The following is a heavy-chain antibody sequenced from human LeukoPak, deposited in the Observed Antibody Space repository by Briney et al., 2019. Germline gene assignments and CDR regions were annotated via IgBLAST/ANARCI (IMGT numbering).Heavy chain of an antibody. J-gene: IGHJ4*02. CDR1: GFTFSSCA. CDR2: ISGSGGST. V-gene: IGHV3-23*01. CDR3: AKVAGVSGSSSYFDY. Sequence: GGSLRLSCAASGFTFSSCATSWVRQAPGKGLEWVSAISGSGGSTYYADSVKGRFTISRDNSKNTLYLQMNSLRAEDTAVYYCAKVAGVSGSSSYFDYWGQGTLVTVSS. D-gene: IGHD1-26*01.